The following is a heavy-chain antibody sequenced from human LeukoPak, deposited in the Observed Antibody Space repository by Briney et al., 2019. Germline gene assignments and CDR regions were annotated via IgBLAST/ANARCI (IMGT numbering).Heavy chain of an antibody. CDR3: ARDRYDILTGYSYFDY. Sequence: GGSLRLSCAASGFTFSSYSMNWVRQAPGKGLEWVSSISSSSSYIYYADSVKGRFTISRDNAKNSLYPQMNSLRAEDTAVYYCARDRYDILTGYSYFDYWGQGTLVTVSS. CDR2: ISSSSSYI. CDR1: GFTFSSYS. J-gene: IGHJ4*02. V-gene: IGHV3-21*01. D-gene: IGHD3-9*01.